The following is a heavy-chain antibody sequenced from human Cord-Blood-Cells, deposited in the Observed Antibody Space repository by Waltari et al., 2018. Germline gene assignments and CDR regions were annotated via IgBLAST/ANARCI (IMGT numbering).Heavy chain of an antibody. J-gene: IGHJ6*02. CDR3: ARGESVVVPAAQYYYYGMDV. V-gene: IGHV4-34*01. CDR1: GGSFSGYY. CDR2: INHSGST. Sequence: QVQLQQWGAGLLKPSETLSLTCAVYGGSFSGYYWSWIRQPPGKGLEWIGEINHSGSTNSNPSLKSRVSRSVDTSKNQFSLKLSSVTAADTAVYYCARGESVVVPAAQYYYYGMDVWGQGTTVTVSS. D-gene: IGHD2-2*01.